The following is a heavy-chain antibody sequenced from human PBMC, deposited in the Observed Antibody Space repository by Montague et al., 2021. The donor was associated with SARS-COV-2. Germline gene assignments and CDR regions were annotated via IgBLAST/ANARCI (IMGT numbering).Heavy chain of an antibody. J-gene: IGHJ5*02. CDR1: GGSFSSDNYF. D-gene: IGHD5-12*01. Sequence: SETLSLTCTVSGGSFSSDNYFWGWIRQPPGKGLEWIGSVYYSGGTFYNPSLKSRVTISVDTSRNHFSLKLVSVAAADTAVYYCARQAPVDKGMLRTCGWFDAWGQGALVTVSS. CDR2: VYYSGGT. CDR3: ARQAPVDKGMLRTCGWFDA. V-gene: IGHV4-39*01.